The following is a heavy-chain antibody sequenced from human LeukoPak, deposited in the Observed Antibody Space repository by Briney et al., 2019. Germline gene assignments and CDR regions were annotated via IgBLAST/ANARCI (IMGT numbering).Heavy chain of an antibody. J-gene: IGHJ4*02. D-gene: IGHD3-22*01. CDR2: MTEGGAT. CDR1: GFTLSSSA. V-gene: IGHV3-23*01. CDR3: AKLLLD. Sequence: PGGSLRLSCAASGFTLSSSAMSWVRQAPGKGLEWVSVMTEGGATYYADSARGRFTISRDNSKNMLYLQMNSLRAEDTAVYYCAKLLLDWGQGALVTVSS.